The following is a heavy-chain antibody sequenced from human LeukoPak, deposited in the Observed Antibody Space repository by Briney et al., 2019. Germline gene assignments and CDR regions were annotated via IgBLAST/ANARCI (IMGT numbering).Heavy chain of an antibody. Sequence: SETLSLTCTVSGGSISSSSYYWGWIRQPPGKGLEWIGSIYYSGSTYYNPSLKSRVTISVDTSKNQFSLKLSSVTAADTAVYYCARHSSTVTTWSHDFDYWGQGTLVTVSS. CDR1: GGSISSSSYY. CDR3: ARHSSTVTTWSHDFDY. D-gene: IGHD4-17*01. V-gene: IGHV4-39*01. J-gene: IGHJ4*02. CDR2: IYYSGST.